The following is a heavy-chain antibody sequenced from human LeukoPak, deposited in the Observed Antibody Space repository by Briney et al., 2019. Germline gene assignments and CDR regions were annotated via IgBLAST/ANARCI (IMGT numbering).Heavy chain of an antibody. CDR3: ARDRGSGSYSYWYFDL. Sequence: QPGGSLRLSCAASGFTFSSYAMSWVRQAPGKGLEWVSAISGSGGSTYYADSVKGRFTISRDNSKNTLYLQMNSLRAEDTAVYYCARDRGSGSYSYWYFDLWGRGTLVTVSS. D-gene: IGHD3-10*01. CDR2: ISGSGGST. V-gene: IGHV3-23*01. CDR1: GFTFSSYA. J-gene: IGHJ2*01.